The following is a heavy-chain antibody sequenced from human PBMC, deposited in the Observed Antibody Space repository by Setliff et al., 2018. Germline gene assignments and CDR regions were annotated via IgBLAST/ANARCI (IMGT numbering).Heavy chain of an antibody. Sequence: SETLSLTCTVSGDSINSRTNYWSWIRQPPGKGLEWIGEINHSGSTNYNPSLKSRVTISVDTSKNQFSLKLSSVTAADTAVHYCARVVAASSYYYSMDVWGKGTTVTVSS. V-gene: IGHV4-39*07. CDR2: INHSGST. CDR3: ARVVAASSYYYSMDV. D-gene: IGHD2-15*01. J-gene: IGHJ6*03. CDR1: GDSINSRTNY.